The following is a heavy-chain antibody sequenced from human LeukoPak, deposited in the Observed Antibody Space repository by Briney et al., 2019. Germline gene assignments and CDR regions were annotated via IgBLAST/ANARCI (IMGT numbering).Heavy chain of an antibody. D-gene: IGHD3-3*01. J-gene: IGHJ3*02. CDR1: GGSISSYY. CDR3: ARFYDFWSGYFSQTPDAFDI. V-gene: IGHV4-59*01. Sequence: SETLSLTCTVSGGSISSYYWSWIRQPPGKGLEWIGYIYYSGSTNYNPSLKSRVTISVDTSKNQFSLKLSSVTAADTAVYYCARFYDFWSGYFSQTPDAFDIWGQGTMVTVSS. CDR2: IYYSGST.